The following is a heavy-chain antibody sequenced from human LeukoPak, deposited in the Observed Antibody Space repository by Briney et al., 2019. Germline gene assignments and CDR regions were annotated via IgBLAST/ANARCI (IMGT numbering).Heavy chain of an antibody. CDR1: GFTFSSYA. CDR3: AKDRSTTYYDILTVTDY. D-gene: IGHD3-9*01. J-gene: IGHJ4*02. V-gene: IGHV3-23*01. Sequence: GGSLRLSCAASGFTFSSYAMSWVRQAPGKGLEWVSAISGSGGSTYYADSVKGRFTISRDNSKNTLYLQMYSLRAEDTAVYYCAKDRSTTYYDILTVTDYWGQGTLVAVSS. CDR2: ISGSGGST.